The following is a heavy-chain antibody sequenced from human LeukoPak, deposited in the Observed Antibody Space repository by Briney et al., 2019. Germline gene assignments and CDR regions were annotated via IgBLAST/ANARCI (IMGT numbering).Heavy chain of an antibody. CDR3: ARDHCSGGSCYVDPGDYYYMDV. J-gene: IGHJ6*03. Sequence: GASVKVSCKASVYTFTSYYMHWVRQAPGQGLERVGIINPSGGSTSYAQKFQGRVTMTRDTSTSTVYMELSSLRSEDTAVYYCARDHCSGGSCYVDPGDYYYMDVWGKGTTVTVSS. CDR1: VYTFTSYY. D-gene: IGHD2-15*01. V-gene: IGHV1-46*01. CDR2: INPSGGST.